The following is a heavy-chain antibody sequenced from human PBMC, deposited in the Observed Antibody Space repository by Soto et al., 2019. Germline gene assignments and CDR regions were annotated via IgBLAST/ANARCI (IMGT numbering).Heavy chain of an antibody. V-gene: IGHV1-8*01. CDR3: AIEGVRGMDV. CDR1: GYTFTSYD. D-gene: IGHD3-16*01. J-gene: IGHJ6*02. Sequence: QVQLVQSGAEVKKPGASVKVSCKASGYTFTSYDINWVRQATGQGLEWMGWMNPKSGNTGYAQKFQGRVTMPTNTTISTAYMEVCNVRSKDKAVYYCAIEGVRGMDVWGQGSTVTVSS. CDR2: MNPKSGNT.